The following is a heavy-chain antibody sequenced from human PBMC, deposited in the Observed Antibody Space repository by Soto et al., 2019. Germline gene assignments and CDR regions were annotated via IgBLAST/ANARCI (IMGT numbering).Heavy chain of an antibody. Sequence: GASVKVSCKASGYTFTSYYMHWARQAPGQGLEWMGIINPSGGSTSYAQKFQGRVTMTRDTSTSTVYMELSSLRSEDTAVYYCARDGYDFWSGFTNYYGMDVWGQGTTVTVSS. CDR3: ARDGYDFWSGFTNYYGMDV. V-gene: IGHV1-46*01. CDR2: INPSGGST. J-gene: IGHJ6*02. D-gene: IGHD3-3*01. CDR1: GYTFTSYY.